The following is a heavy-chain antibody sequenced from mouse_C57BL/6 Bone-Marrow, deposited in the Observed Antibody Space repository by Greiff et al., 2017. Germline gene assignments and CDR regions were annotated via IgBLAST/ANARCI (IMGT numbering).Heavy chain of an antibody. Sequence: VQLQQPGAELVKPGASVKLSCKASGYTFTSYWMHWVKQRPGRGLEWIGRIDPNSGGTKYNEKFKSKATLTVDKSSSTAYMELRSLTSEDSAVYFCTRSPTAYYYYAMDYWGQGTSVTVSS. CDR2: IDPNSGGT. V-gene: IGHV1-62-3*01. CDR3: TRSPTAYYYYAMDY. D-gene: IGHD4-1*02. J-gene: IGHJ4*01. CDR1: GYTFTSYW.